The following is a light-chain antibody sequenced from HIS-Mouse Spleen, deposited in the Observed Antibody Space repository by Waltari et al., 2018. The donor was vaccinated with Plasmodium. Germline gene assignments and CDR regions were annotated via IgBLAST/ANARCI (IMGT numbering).Light chain of an antibody. CDR1: QSVSSSY. J-gene: IGKJ5*01. CDR3: QQYGSSPIT. Sequence: EIVLTQSPGTLSLSPGERATLSCRASQSVSSSYLARYQQKPGQAPWLLIYGASRRATGIPDRVSGSGSGTDFTLTISRLEPEDFAVYYCQQYGSSPITFGQGTRLEIK. CDR2: GAS. V-gene: IGKV3-20*01.